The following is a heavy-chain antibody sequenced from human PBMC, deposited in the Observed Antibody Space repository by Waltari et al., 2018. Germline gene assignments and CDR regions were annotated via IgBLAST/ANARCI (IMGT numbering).Heavy chain of an antibody. CDR2: IHSTGGV. CDR3: ARGFRPSI. CDR1: GGSLSGYY. V-gene: IGHV4-34*01. J-gene: IGHJ3*02. Sequence: QVQLQQWGAGLWKPSETLSLTCAVSGGSLSGYYWAWIRQAPGKGLEWIGDIHSTGGVNYNPSLTGRVTISVDSSKNQFSLRLSSVTVADTAVYYCARGFRPSIWGQGTMVTVSS.